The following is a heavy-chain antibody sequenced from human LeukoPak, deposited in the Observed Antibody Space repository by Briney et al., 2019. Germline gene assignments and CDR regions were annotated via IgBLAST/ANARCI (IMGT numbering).Heavy chain of an antibody. Sequence: TPSETLSLTCTVSGGSISSYYWSWIRQPPGKGLEWIGYIYYSGSTNYNPSLKSRVTISVDTSKNQFSLKLSSVTAADTAVYCCARAGGDYWGQGTLVTVSS. CDR1: GGSISSYY. J-gene: IGHJ4*02. CDR2: IYYSGST. CDR3: ARAGGDY. V-gene: IGHV4-59*08. D-gene: IGHD3-10*01.